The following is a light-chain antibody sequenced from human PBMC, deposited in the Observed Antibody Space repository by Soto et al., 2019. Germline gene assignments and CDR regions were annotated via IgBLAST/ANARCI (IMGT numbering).Light chain of an antibody. CDR3: QQYGSSPRT. Sequence: EIVLAQSPGTLSLSPGERATRSCRSSQSVSNNYLAWYQQKPRQAPRLLIYGASNRATGIPDRFSGSGSGTDFTLTISRLEPEDFAVYYCQQYGSSPRTFGQRTKVDIK. CDR1: QSVSNNY. CDR2: GAS. V-gene: IGKV3-20*01. J-gene: IGKJ1*01.